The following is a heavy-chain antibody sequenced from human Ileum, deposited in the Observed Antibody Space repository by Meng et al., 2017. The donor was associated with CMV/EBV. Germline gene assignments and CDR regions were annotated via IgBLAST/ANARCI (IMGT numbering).Heavy chain of an antibody. CDR1: GGSIGSGADY. J-gene: IGHJ4*02. CDR3: ARGKSHFDF. CDR2: IYFSGST. Sequence: LPCAVSGGSIGSGADYWGWVRQRPGEAPEWVGYIYFSGSTYYNPSLKSRTTMSVDTSKNQFSLEVNSVTAADTAVYYCARGKSHFDFWGQGLLVTVSS. V-gene: IGHV4-31*11.